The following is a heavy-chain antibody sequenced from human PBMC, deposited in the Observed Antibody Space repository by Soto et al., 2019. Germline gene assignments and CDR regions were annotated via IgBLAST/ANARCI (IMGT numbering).Heavy chain of an antibody. J-gene: IGHJ6*02. CDR1: GYSFTSYW. D-gene: IGHD3-22*01. CDR2: IDPSDSYT. Sequence: PVEALKISCKGSGYSFTSYWISWVRQMPGNGVELMGRIDPSDSYTNYSPSFQGNVTIPADKSIITAYLQWSSLKASDTAMYYCASKAGDYDSSGYNYYYGMYXWGQGTTVTVS. V-gene: IGHV5-10-1*01. CDR3: ASKAGDYDSSGYNYYYGMYX.